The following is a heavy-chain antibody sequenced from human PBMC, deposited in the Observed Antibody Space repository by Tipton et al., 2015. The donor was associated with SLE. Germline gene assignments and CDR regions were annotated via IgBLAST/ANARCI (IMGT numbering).Heavy chain of an antibody. CDR1: GASIRSGNYH. CDR2: ISTTGST. J-gene: IGHJ2*01. CDR3: GRGGSLLNWNYGGHFDR. Sequence: TLSLTCTVSGASIRSGNYHWTWIRQTAGKGLEWIGRISTTGSTNYSPSLKSRVTISLDTSKNQFSLKLTSLTAADTAVYYCGRGGSLLNWNYGGHFDRWGRGTLVTGSS. V-gene: IGHV4-61*02. D-gene: IGHD1-7*01.